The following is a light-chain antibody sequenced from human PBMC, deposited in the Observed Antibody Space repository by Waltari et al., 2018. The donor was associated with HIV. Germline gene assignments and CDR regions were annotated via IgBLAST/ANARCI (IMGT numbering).Light chain of an antibody. CDR1: VLAKKY. V-gene: IGLV3-27*01. J-gene: IGLJ2*01. CDR3: YSAAYNNEV. Sequence: SNELTQPSSVSVPPGQTTRITCSGDVLAKKYARWVQQKQGQGPGLVIYKDSKRTLGIPERFSGAGSGIKVTFTSSGAQVDDEADYYCYSAAYNNEVFGGGTKLTVL. CDR2: KDS.